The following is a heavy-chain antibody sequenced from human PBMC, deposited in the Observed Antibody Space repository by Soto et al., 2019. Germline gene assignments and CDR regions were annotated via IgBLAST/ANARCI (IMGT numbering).Heavy chain of an antibody. D-gene: IGHD3-10*01. J-gene: IGHJ4*02. V-gene: IGHV4-31*03. CDR3: ARAMGAVNYFDY. Sequence: QVQLQESGPGLVKPPQTLSLTCTVSGASIRSGGFYWSWIRQHPEKALEWIGYFYYSGNAYYNPSLRSRLTISGDASKTQFSLNLSSVTAADTAVYFCARAMGAVNYFDYWGQGILVTVSS. CDR2: FYYSGNA. CDR1: GASIRSGGFY.